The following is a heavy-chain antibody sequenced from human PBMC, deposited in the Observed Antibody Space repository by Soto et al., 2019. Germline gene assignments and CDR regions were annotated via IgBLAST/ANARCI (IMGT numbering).Heavy chain of an antibody. V-gene: IGHV1-58*01. D-gene: IGHD1-26*01. CDR3: AEDGARIVGARDAFDS. Sequence: SVTLSCTASGFTLPGSAVPCVRPARGPRLEWIGWIVVGSGNTNYAQKFPERVTITRHMSTSTDYMELGSLRSEDTAVYYCAEDGARIVGARDAFDSGGQGKMVTVSS. CDR1: GFTLPGSA. J-gene: IGHJ3*02. CDR2: IVVGSGNT.